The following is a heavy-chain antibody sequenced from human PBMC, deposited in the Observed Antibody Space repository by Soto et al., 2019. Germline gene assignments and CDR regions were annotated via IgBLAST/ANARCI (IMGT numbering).Heavy chain of an antibody. D-gene: IGHD2-2*01. J-gene: IGHJ4*02. CDR3: ARDTSPYCISTSCSPPFDY. V-gene: IGHV1-3*01. Sequence: ASVKVSCKASGYTFTSYAMHWVRQAPGQRLEWMGWINAGNGNTKYSQKFQGRVTITRDTSASTAYMELSSLRSEDTAVYYCARDTSPYCISTSCSPPFDYWGQGTLVTVSS. CDR2: INAGNGNT. CDR1: GYTFTSYA.